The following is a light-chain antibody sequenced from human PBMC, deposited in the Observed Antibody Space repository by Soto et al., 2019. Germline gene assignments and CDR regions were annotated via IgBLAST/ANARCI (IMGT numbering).Light chain of an antibody. CDR3: QQYNSYPYT. V-gene: IGKV1-5*01. CDR1: QSISSW. Sequence: DIQMTQSPSTLSASVGDRVIITCRASQSISSWLAWYQQKPGKAPKLLIYDASSLESGFPSTFSGSGSGTEFTLTISSLQPDDFATYYCQQYNSYPYTFGQGTRLEIK. J-gene: IGKJ2*01. CDR2: DAS.